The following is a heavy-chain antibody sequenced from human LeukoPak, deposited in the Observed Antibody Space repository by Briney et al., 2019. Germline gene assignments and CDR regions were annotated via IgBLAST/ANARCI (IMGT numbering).Heavy chain of an antibody. CDR2: ISDDGRTP. V-gene: IGHV3-74*01. J-gene: IGHJ6*03. D-gene: IGHD3-10*01. CDR3: AREVETEPPTMGTYYYHSVDV. CDR1: GFSFSSNW. Sequence: GGSLRLSCVGAGFSFSSNWMYWGRHPPGKGLEWVSRISDDGRTPHYAGSVQGRFTVSRDNAKNTLYLQMNTLRAEDTAVYYCAREVETEPPTMGTYYYHSVDVCGKGTSVTVSS.